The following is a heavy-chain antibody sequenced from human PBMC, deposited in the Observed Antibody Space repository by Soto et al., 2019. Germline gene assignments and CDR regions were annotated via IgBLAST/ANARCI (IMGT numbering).Heavy chain of an antibody. CDR1: GDSVSSNSAA. J-gene: IGHJ6*02. CDR2: TYYRSKWYN. V-gene: IGHV6-1*01. CDR3: TREYSSSWYYYYGMDV. D-gene: IGHD6-13*01. Sequence: SQTLSLTCAISGDSVSSNSAAWNWIRQSPSRGLEWLGRTYYRSKWYNDYAVSVKSRITINPDTSKNQFSLQLNSVTPEDTAVYYCTREYSSSWYYYYGMDVWGQGTTVTVSS.